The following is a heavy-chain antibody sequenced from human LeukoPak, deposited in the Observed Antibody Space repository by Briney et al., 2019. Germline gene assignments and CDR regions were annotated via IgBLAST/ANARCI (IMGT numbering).Heavy chain of an antibody. D-gene: IGHD6-13*01. V-gene: IGHV1-46*01. CDR3: ARDPHIAAAGLVAFDI. CDR2: INPSGGST. Sequence: GASVKVSCKASGYTFTTYYMHWVRQAPGQGLEWMGIINPSGGSTTYAQKFQGRVTMTRDTSTSTVYMDLSSLRSEDTAVYYCARDPHIAAAGLVAFDIWGQGTMVTVSS. J-gene: IGHJ3*02. CDR1: GYTFTTYY.